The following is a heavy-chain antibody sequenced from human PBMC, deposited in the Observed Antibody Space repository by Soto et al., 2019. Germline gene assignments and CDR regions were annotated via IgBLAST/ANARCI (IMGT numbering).Heavy chain of an antibody. CDR3: AVDYGSGSYYQYYYYYYGMDV. V-gene: IGHV3-11*01. J-gene: IGHJ6*02. D-gene: IGHD3-10*01. CDR1: GFTFSDYY. CDR2: ISSSGSTI. Sequence: GGSLRLSCAASGFTFSDYYMSWIRQAPGKGLEWVSYISSSGSTIYYADSVKGRFTISRDNAKNSLYLQMNSLRAEDTAVYYCAVDYGSGSYYQYYYYYYGMDVWGQGTRVTVSS.